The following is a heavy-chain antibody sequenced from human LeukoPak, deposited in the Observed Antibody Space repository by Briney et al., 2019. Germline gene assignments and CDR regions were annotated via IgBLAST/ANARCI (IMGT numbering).Heavy chain of an antibody. J-gene: IGHJ5*02. CDR1: GGTFSSYA. Sequence: SVKVSCKASGGTFSSYAISWVRQAPGQGLEWMGRIIPILGIANYAQKFQGRVTITADKSTSTAYMELSSLRSDDTAVYYCARDAYCSSSSCYGWFDPWGQGTQVTVSS. CDR3: ARDAYCSSSSCYGWFDP. V-gene: IGHV1-69*04. D-gene: IGHD2-2*01. CDR2: IIPILGIA.